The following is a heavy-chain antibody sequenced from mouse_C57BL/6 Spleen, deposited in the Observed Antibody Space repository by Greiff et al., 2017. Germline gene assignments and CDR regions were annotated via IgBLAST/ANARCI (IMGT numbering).Heavy chain of an antibody. V-gene: IGHV1-9*01. CDR1: GYTFTGYW. J-gene: IGHJ3*01. Sequence: QVQLQQSGAELMKPGASVKLSCKATGYTFTGYWIEWVKQRPGHGLEWIGEILPGSGSTNYNEKFKGKATFTADTSSNTAYMQLSSLTTEVSAIYYCANHYDYGGDWFAYWGQGTLVTVSA. D-gene: IGHD2-4*01. CDR3: ANHYDYGGDWFAY. CDR2: ILPGSGST.